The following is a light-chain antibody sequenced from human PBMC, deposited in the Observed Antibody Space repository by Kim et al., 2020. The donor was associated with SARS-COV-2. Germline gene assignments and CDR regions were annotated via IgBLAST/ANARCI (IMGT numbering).Light chain of an antibody. V-gene: IGKV3-20*01. CDR2: GTS. J-gene: IGKJ5*01. Sequence: EVVSTQSPGTLSLSPGERATLSCRASQSVSSRYLAWYQQKPGQAPRLFIYGTSSRATGIPDRFSGSGSGTDFTLTISRLEPEDFAVYYCQQYGNLITFGQGTRLEIK. CDR3: QQYGNLIT. CDR1: QSVSSRY.